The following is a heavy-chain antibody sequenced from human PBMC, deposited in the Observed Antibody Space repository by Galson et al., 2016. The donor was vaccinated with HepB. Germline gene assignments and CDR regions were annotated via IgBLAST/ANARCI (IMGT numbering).Heavy chain of an antibody. CDR3: ASNLIGPYYFDY. D-gene: IGHD3-9*01. Sequence: SETLSLTCAVSGGSITNHNWWSWVRQPPGKGLEWIGEIFHSGSTNYNPSLKSRVTISVDTSKNQFSLKLTSVTAADTAVYFCASNLIGPYYFDYWGQGTLVTVSS. V-gene: IGHV4-4*02. CDR1: GGSITNHNW. J-gene: IGHJ4*02. CDR2: IFHSGST.